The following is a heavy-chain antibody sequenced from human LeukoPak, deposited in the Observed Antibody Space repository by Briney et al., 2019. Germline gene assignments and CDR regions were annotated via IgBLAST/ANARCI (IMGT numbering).Heavy chain of an antibody. D-gene: IGHD6-19*01. V-gene: IGHV3-30*18. CDR3: AKGSSSGWHYYYGMDV. Sequence: GSLRLSCAASGFNFSSYGMHWVRQAPGKGLEWVAVISYDGSNKYYADSVKCRFTISRDNSKNTLYLQMNSLRAEDTAVYYCAKGSSSGWHYYYGMDVWGQGTTVTVSS. J-gene: IGHJ6*02. CDR2: ISYDGSNK. CDR1: GFNFSSYG.